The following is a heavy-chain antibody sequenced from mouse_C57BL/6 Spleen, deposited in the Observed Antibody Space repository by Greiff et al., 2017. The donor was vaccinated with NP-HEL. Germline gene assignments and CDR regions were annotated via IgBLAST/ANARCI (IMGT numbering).Heavy chain of an antibody. CDR3: ARGAMEAY. V-gene: IGHV1-69*01. D-gene: IGHD2-3*01. CDR2: IDPSDSDT. J-gene: IGHJ3*01. Sequence: VQLQQPGAELVMPGASVKLSCKASGYTFTDYWMHWVKQRPGQSLEWIGEIDPSDSDTNYNQKFKGKATLTVDKSSSTAYMQLSSLTSEDSAVYECARGAMEAYWGQGAPVTLSA. CDR1: GYTFTDYW.